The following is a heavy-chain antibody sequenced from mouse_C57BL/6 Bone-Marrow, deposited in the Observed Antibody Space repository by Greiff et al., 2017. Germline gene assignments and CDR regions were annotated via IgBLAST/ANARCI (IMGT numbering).Heavy chain of an antibody. CDR1: GYTFTSYW. CDR3: ARGDGVPYYFAY. D-gene: IGHD6-2*01. J-gene: IGHJ2*01. Sequence: QVQLQQPGAELVMPGASVKLSCKASGYTFTSYWMHWVKQRPGQGLEWIGEIDPSDSYTNYNQKFKGKSTLTVDKSSSTAYMQLSSLTSEDSAVYYGARGDGVPYYFAYWGQGTTLTVSS. CDR2: IDPSDSYT. V-gene: IGHV1-69*01.